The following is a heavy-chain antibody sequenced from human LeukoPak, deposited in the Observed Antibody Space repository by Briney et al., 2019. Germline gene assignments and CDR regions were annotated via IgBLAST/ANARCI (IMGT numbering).Heavy chain of an antibody. CDR3: ARDSVPLYDFWSGYKDYMDV. V-gene: IGHV4-4*07. Sequence: SETLSLTCTVSGGSISSYYWSWIRQPAGKGLEWIGRIYTGGSTNHNPSLKSRVTMSVDTSKNQFSLKLSSVTAADTAVYYCARDSVPLYDFWSGYKDYMDVWGKGTTVTVSS. CDR2: IYTGGST. D-gene: IGHD3-3*01. CDR1: GGSISSYY. J-gene: IGHJ6*03.